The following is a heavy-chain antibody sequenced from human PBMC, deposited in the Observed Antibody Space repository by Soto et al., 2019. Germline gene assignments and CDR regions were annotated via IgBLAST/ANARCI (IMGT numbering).Heavy chain of an antibody. Sequence: ASVKVSCTASGYTFTSYDINGVRQATGEGLEWMGWMNPNSGNTGYAQKFQGRVTMTRNTSISTAYMELSSLRSEDTAVYYCARKQFLEWLVYYRYGCGRGTALTVSS. CDR1: GYTFTSYD. V-gene: IGHV1-8*02. CDR2: MNPNSGNT. J-gene: IGHJ6*03. D-gene: IGHD3-3*01. CDR3: ARKQFLEWLVYYRYG.